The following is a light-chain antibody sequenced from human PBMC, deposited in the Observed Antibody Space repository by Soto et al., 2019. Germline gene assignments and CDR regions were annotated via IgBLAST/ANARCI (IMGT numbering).Light chain of an antibody. V-gene: IGLV2-8*01. CDR2: EVV. CDR3: KSYAGSNTYV. J-gene: IGLJ1*01. CDR1: KNDIGVYDF. Sequence: QSVLTQPPSASGSPGQSVTISCTGTKNDIGVYDFVSGYQHHPGKAPRLIIYEVVQRPSGVPDRFSGSKSGNTASLTVSGLQAADEADYFCKSYAGSNTYVFGSGTKVTV.